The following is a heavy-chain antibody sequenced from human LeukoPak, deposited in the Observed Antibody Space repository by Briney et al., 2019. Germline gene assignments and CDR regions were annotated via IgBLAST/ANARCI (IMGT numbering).Heavy chain of an antibody. V-gene: IGHV1-69*04. CDR3: AHLWFGELLWDY. CDR2: IIPILDIA. Sequence: SVKVSCKASRGTFSSYAISWVRQAPGQGLEWMGRIIPILDIANYAQKFQGRVTITADKSTSTAYMELSSLRSEDTAVYYCAHLWFGELLWDYWGQGTLVTVSS. CDR1: RGTFSSYA. J-gene: IGHJ4*02. D-gene: IGHD3-10*01.